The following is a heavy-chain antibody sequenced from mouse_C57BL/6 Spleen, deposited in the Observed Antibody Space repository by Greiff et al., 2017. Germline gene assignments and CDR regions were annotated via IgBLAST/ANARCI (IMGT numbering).Heavy chain of an antibody. Sequence: QVTLKVSGPGILQSSQTLSLTCSFSGFSLSTSGMGVSWIRQPSGKGLEWLAHIYWDDDKRYNPSLKSRLTISKDTSRNQVFLKITSVDTADTATYYCARSPHYYGSSYWYFDVWGTGTTVTVSS. V-gene: IGHV8-12*01. J-gene: IGHJ1*03. CDR1: GFSLSTSGMG. D-gene: IGHD1-1*01. CDR3: ARSPHYYGSSYWYFDV. CDR2: IYWDDDK.